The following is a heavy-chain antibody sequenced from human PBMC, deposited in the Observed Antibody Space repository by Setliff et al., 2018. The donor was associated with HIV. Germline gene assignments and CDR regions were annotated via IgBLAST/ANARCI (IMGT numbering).Heavy chain of an antibody. J-gene: IGHJ6*03. Sequence: NPSETLSLTCTVSGGSVSSGAYFWSWIRQHPGKGLEWIGYIYYSGSTYYNPSLKSRVTISIDTSKNQFSLKLSSVTAADTAVYYCARGLVVVTDSDYDTNYYYYYYMDVWGKGTTVTVSS. CDR3: ARGLVVVTDSDYDTNYYYYYYMDV. CDR2: IYYSGST. CDR1: GGSVSSGAYF. V-gene: IGHV4-31*03. D-gene: IGHD5-12*01.